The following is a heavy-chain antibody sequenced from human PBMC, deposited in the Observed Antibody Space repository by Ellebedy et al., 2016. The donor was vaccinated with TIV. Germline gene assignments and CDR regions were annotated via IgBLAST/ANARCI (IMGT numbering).Heavy chain of an antibody. CDR3: ASAPTDSSGF. J-gene: IGHJ4*02. Sequence: GESLKISCAASGFTFSSYAMSWVRQAPGKGLEWVSAISGSGGSTYYADSVKGRFTISRDNSKNTLYLQMNSLRAEDTAVYYCASAPTDSSGFWGQGTLVTVSS. V-gene: IGHV3-23*01. D-gene: IGHD3-22*01. CDR2: ISGSGGST. CDR1: GFTFSSYA.